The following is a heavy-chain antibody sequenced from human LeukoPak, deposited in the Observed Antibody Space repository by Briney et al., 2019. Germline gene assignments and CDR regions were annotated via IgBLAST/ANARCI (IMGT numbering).Heavy chain of an antibody. CDR2: IRYSGST. V-gene: IGHV4-30-4*07. CDR1: GDSLSSGGYS. Sequence: SETLSLTCEVSGDSLSSGGYSWSWIRQPPGKGLEWIGYIRYSGSTYYNPSLKSRLTMSVEASKTQFSLRLSSVTAADTAIYYCARDRISVTDPPNWFDPWGQGTLVTVSS. J-gene: IGHJ5*02. CDR3: ARDRISVTDPPNWFDP. D-gene: IGHD6-19*01.